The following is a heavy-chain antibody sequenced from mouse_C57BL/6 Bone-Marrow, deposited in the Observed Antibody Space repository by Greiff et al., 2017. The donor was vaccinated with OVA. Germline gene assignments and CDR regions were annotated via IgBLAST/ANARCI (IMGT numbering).Heavy chain of an antibody. J-gene: IGHJ2*01. CDR1: GYTFTDYE. Sequence: QVHVKQSGAELVRPGASVTLSCKASGYTFTDYEMHWVKQTPVHGLEWIGAIDPETGGTAYNQKFKGKAILTADKSSSTAYMELRSLTSEDSAVYYCTTLGPVDYWGQGTTLTVSS. CDR2: IDPETGGT. CDR3: TTLGPVDY. D-gene: IGHD4-1*01. V-gene: IGHV1-15*01.